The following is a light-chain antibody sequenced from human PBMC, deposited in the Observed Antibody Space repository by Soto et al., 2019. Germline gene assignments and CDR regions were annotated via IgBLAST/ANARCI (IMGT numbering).Light chain of an antibody. CDR2: KAS. CDR1: QSISSW. V-gene: IGKV1-5*03. CDR3: QQYNSYPWT. Sequence: DIQMTQSPSTLSASVGDKVTITCRASQSISSWLAWYQQKPGKAPKLLLYKASTLESGVPSNFSGSGSGTEFTLSISSLQTEYFATYYCQQYNSYPWTFGQGNKVDVK. J-gene: IGKJ1*01.